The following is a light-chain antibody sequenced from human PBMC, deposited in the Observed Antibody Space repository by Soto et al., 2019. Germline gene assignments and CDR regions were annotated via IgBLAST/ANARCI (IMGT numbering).Light chain of an antibody. CDR3: QQYNNWPPVWT. Sequence: EIVMTQSPATLSVSPGERATLSCRASQSFSSNLAWYQQKPGQAPRLLIYGASTRATGIPARFSGSGSGTEFTLTISSLQSEDFAVYYCQQYNNWPPVWTFGQGTKVDIK. V-gene: IGKV3-15*01. CDR2: GAS. J-gene: IGKJ1*01. CDR1: QSFSSN.